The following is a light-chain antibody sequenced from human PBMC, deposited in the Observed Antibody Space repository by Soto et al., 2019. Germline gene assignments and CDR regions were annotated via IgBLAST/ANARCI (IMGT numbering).Light chain of an antibody. Sequence: QSALTQPASVSGSPGQSITISCTGISSDIGVYNYVSWYQQHPGKAPKLMICEVSNRPSGVSSRFSGSKSGNTASLTISGLRAEDEADYYCTSFTTTSIWVFGGGTKLTVL. CDR2: EVS. J-gene: IGLJ3*02. CDR3: TSFTTTSIWV. V-gene: IGLV2-14*01. CDR1: SSDIGVYNY.